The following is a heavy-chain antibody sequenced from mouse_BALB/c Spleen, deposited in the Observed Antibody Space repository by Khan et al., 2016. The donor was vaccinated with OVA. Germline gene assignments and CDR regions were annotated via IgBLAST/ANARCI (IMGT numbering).Heavy chain of an antibody. CDR1: GYSITSDYA. Sequence: EVQLQESGPGLVKPSQSLSLTCTVTGYSITSDYAWNWIRQFPGNKLEWMGFISYSGNTKYNPSLKSRISVTRDTSKNQFFLQLNSVTTEDTATYYWARVDGGDFDYWGQGTTRTVSS. CDR3: ARVDGGDFDY. J-gene: IGHJ2*01. V-gene: IGHV3-2*02. CDR2: ISYSGNT. D-gene: IGHD2-3*01.